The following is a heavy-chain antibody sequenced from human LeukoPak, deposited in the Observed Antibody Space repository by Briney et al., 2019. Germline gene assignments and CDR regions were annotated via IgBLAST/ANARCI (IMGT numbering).Heavy chain of an antibody. CDR3: ARGSYLWPLGWFDP. CDR2: INHSGST. J-gene: IGHJ5*02. Sequence: PSQTLSLTCTVSGGSISSGDYYWSWIRQPPGKGLEWIGEINHSGSTNYNPSLKSRVTISVDTSKNQFSLKLSSVTAADTAVYYCARGSYLWPLGWFDPWGQGTLVTVSS. D-gene: IGHD2/OR15-2a*01. CDR1: GGSISSGDYY. V-gene: IGHV4-30-4*08.